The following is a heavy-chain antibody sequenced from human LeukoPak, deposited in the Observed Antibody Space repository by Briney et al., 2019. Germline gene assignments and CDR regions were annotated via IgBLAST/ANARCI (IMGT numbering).Heavy chain of an antibody. J-gene: IGHJ4*02. CDR1: GGSISSSSYY. CDR3: ARRVLLGYCSGGSCYAPFDY. V-gene: IGHV4-39*01. CDR2: IYYSGST. D-gene: IGHD2-15*01. Sequence: KASETLSLTCTVPGGSISSSSYYWGWIRQPPGKGLEWIGSIYYSGSTYYNPSLKSRVTISVDTSKNQFSLKLSSVTAADTAVYYCARRVLLGYCSGGSCYAPFDYWGQGTLVTVSS.